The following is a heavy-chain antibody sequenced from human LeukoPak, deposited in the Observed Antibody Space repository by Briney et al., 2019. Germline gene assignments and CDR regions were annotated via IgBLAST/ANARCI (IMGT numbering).Heavy chain of an antibody. CDR1: GFTHSSNY. D-gene: IGHD1-1*01. CDR2: IYSGGST. V-gene: IGHV3-53*01. CDR3: ARYRDDWNDDLFDY. J-gene: IGHJ4*02. Sequence: GGSLRLPRAASGFTHSSNYMIWARQAPGKGLEWVSVIYSGGSTYYADSVKGRFTISRDNSKNTLYLQMNSLRAEDTAVYYCARYRDDWNDDLFDYWGQGTLVTVSS.